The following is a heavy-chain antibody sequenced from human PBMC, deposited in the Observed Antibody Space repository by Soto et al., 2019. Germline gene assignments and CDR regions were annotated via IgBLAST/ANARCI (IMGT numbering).Heavy chain of an antibody. D-gene: IGHD5-12*01. J-gene: IGHJ4*02. CDR1: GGSISGSNYY. V-gene: IGHV4-39*07. CDR3: AAGGGLPRYY. Sequence: SETLSLTCAVSGGSISGSNYYWGWIRQPPGKGLEWIGYIYHSGSTYYNPSLKSRVTISVDRSKNQFSLKLSSVTAADTAVYYCAAGGGLPRYYWGQGTLVTVSS. CDR2: IYHSGST.